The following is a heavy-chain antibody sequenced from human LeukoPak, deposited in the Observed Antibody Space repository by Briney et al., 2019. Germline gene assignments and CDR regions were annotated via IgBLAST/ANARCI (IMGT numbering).Heavy chain of an antibody. V-gene: IGHV3-33*01. CDR2: IWYDGSNK. CDR1: GFTFTSYG. CDR3: AREFGGGYGGFDY. Sequence: GASLRLSCAASGFTFTSYGMHWVRQAPGKGLEWVAVIWYDGSNKYYADSVKGRFTISRDNSKNTLYLQMNSLRAEDTAVYYCAREFGGGYGGFDYWGQGTLVTVSS. J-gene: IGHJ4*02. D-gene: IGHD3-16*01.